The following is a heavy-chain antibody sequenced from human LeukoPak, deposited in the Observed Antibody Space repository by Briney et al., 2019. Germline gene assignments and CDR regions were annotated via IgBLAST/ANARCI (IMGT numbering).Heavy chain of an antibody. V-gene: IGHV5-51*01. CDR2: IYPGDSDT. CDR3: ASSVGRYSSSRVGPLFDY. J-gene: IGHJ4*02. CDR1: GYSFTSYW. Sequence: GESLKISCKGSGYSFTSYWIGWVRQMPGKGLEWMGIIYPGDSDTRYSPSFQGQVTISADKSISTAYLQWSSLKASDTAMYYCASSVGRYSSSRVGPLFDYWGQGTLVTVSS. D-gene: IGHD6-13*01.